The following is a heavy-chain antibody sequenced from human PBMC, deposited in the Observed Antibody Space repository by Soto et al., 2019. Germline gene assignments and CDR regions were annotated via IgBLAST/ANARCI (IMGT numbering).Heavy chain of an antibody. J-gene: IGHJ4*02. D-gene: IGHD6-19*01. V-gene: IGHV4-38-2*02. Sequence: SETLSLSCAVSGDSISTGFNWGWIRQPPGKGLEWIGSIYHSGSTYYNLSLKSRVTISADTSKNQISLKLISVTAADTALYYCARDWGTGFSDLDSWGQGTLVTVSS. CDR3: ARDWGTGFSDLDS. CDR2: IYHSGST. CDR1: GDSISTGFN.